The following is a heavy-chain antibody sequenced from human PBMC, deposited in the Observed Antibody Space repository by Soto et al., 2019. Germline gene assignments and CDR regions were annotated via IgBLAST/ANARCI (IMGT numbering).Heavy chain of an antibody. CDR3: ARDGVVAAGTFWYNWFDP. CDR2: INPNSGGT. CDR1: GYTFTGYY. Sequence: ASVKVSCKASGYTFTGYYMHWVRQAPGQGLEWMGWINPNSGGTNYAQKFQGRVTMTRDTSISTAYMELSRLRSDDTAVYYCARDGVVAAGTFWYNWFDPWGQGTLVTVSS. D-gene: IGHD6-13*01. V-gene: IGHV1-2*02. J-gene: IGHJ5*02.